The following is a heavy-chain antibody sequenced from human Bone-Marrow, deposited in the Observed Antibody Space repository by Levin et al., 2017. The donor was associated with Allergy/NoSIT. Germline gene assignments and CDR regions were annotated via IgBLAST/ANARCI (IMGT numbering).Heavy chain of an antibody. J-gene: IGHJ4*02. D-gene: IGHD2-15*01. V-gene: IGHV6-1*01. Sequence: SETLSLTCAISGDSVSSTSAAWNWIRQSPSRGLEWLGRTYYRSQWYSDYAVSVKGRITINADTSKNQFSLQLNSVIPEDTAMYYCARGPCSGGRSYPFDYWGQGTLVTVSS. CDR2: TYYRSQWYS. CDR1: GDSVSSTSAA. CDR3: ARGPCSGGRSYPFDY.